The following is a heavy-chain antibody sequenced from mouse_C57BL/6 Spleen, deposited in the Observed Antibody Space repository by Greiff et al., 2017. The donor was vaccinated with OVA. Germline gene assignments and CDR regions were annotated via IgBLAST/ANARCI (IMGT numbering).Heavy chain of an antibody. Sequence: EVMLVESGGGLVKPGGSLKLSCAASGFTFSSYAMSWVRQTPEKRLEWVATISDGGSYTYYPDNVKGRFTISRDNAKNNLYLQMSHLKSEDTAMYYCARDPLMDYWGQGTSVTVSS. CDR3: ARDPLMDY. CDR1: GFTFSSYA. J-gene: IGHJ4*01. V-gene: IGHV5-4*01. D-gene: IGHD6-1*01. CDR2: ISDGGSYT.